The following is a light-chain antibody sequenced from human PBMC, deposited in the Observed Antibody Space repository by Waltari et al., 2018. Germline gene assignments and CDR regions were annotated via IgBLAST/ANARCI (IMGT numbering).Light chain of an antibody. CDR2: DVN. CDR1: SSDIGGYNY. Sequence: QSALTQPASVSGSPGPPITISGTGTSSDIGGYNYVSWYQPYPGEAPKVVIYDVNSRPSGVSNRFSGSKSGNTASLTISGLQAEDEADYYCNSHSSSDTPSVFGGGTKLTVL. V-gene: IGLV2-14*01. J-gene: IGLJ3*02. CDR3: NSHSSSDTPSV.